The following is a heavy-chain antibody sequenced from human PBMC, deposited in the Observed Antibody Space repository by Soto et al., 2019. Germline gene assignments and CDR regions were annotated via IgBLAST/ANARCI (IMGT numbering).Heavy chain of an antibody. J-gene: IGHJ4*02. V-gene: IGHV1-24*01. CDR2: FDPEDGET. D-gene: IGHD2-21*02. CDR1: GYTLTELS. Sequence: ASVKVSCKVSGYTLTELSMHWVRQAPGKGLEWMGGFDPEDGETLYAQKFQGRVTMTEEPSTDTAYMELSSLRSEDTAVDYCATDIVVVTATTRGRLFDYWGQRTLVTVSS. CDR3: ATDIVVVTATTRGRLFDY.